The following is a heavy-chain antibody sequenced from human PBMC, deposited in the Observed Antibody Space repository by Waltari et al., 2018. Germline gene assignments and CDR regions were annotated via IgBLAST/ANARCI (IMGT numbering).Heavy chain of an antibody. Sequence: DVLLVESGGDLVQPGGSLRLSCAASGFSFSSWYMSRFRPAPGKGLEWVANMNQDGSEKNYVDSVKGRFTISRDNAKNSLSLQMNSLRVEDTAVYYCARAPKRTSSEVDYWGQGTLVTVSS. CDR2: MNQDGSEK. J-gene: IGHJ4*02. D-gene: IGHD6-19*01. CDR3: ARAPKRTSSEVDY. CDR1: GFSFSSWY. V-gene: IGHV3-7*01.